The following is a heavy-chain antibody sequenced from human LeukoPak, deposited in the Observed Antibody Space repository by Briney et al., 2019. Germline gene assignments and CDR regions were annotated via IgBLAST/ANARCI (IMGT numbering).Heavy chain of an antibody. CDR1: GYSFTSYW. V-gene: IGHV5-51*01. CDR2: IYPGDSDT. J-gene: IGHJ6*02. Sequence: GEALEISCGGSGYSFTSYWIGWVRQLPGKGLEWMGIIYPGDSDTRYSPSFQGQVTISADKSISTAYLQWSSLKASGTAMYYCARRVYGMDVWGQGTTVTVSS. CDR3: ARRVYGMDV.